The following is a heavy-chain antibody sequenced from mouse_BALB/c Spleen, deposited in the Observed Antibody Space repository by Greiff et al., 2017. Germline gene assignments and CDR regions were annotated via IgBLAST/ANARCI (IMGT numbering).Heavy chain of an antibody. J-gene: IGHJ1*01. CDR3: ARIYYGSSWYFDV. CDR2: ISSGGST. Sequence: EVMLVESGGGLVKPGGSLKLSCAASGFTFSSYAMSWVRQTPEKRLEWVASISSGGSTYYPDSVKGRFTISRDNARNILYLQMSSLRSEDTAMYYCARIYYGSSWYFDVWGAGTTVTVSS. D-gene: IGHD1-1*01. CDR1: GFTFSSYA. V-gene: IGHV5-6-5*01.